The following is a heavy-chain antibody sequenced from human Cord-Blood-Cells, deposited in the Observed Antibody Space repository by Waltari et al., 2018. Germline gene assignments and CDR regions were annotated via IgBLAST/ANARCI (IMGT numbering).Heavy chain of an antibody. CDR3: ARGEGYDFWSGGPYYFDY. D-gene: IGHD3-3*01. J-gene: IGHJ4*02. CDR2: IIPIFGTA. CDR1: GGTFSSYA. Sequence: QVQLVQSGAEVKKPGSSVKVSCKASGGTFSSYAISWVRQAPGQGLEWMGGIIPIFGTANYAQKFQGRVTITADESTSTAYMELSSLRSEDTAVYYCARGEGYDFWSGGPYYFDYWGKGTLVTVSS. V-gene: IGHV1-69*01.